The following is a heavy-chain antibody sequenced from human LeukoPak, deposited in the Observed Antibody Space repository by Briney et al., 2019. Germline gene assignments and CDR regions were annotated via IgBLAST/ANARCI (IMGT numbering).Heavy chain of an antibody. D-gene: IGHD5/OR15-5a*01. CDR1: GDSFSRNTYS. CDR2: IYYTGRT. Sequence: SETLSLTCTVSGDSFSRNTYSWGWIRQPPGKGLEWIGSIYYTGRTFYNPSLKSRVTISVDTSKNQFSLKLSSVTAADTAVYYCARGYRVQGAFDIWGQGTMVTVSS. CDR3: ARGYRVQGAFDI. J-gene: IGHJ3*02. V-gene: IGHV4-39*07.